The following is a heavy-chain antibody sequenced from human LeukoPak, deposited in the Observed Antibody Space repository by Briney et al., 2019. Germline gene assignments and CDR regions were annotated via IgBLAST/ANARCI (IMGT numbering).Heavy chain of an antibody. V-gene: IGHV4-39*01. CDR1: GGSISSSTHY. Sequence: PSETLSLTCTVPGGSISSSTHYWGWIRQPPGKGLEWIGTIYYSGSTYYNPSLKSRVTISVDTSKNQFSLKLSSVTAADTAVYYCASQLFPLAVSGFDYWGQGTLVTVSS. CDR3: ASQLFPLAVSGFDY. CDR2: IYYSGST. D-gene: IGHD6-19*01. J-gene: IGHJ4*02.